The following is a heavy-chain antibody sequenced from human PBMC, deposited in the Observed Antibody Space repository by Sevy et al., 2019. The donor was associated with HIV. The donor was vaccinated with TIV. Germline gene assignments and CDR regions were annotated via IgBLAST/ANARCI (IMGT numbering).Heavy chain of an antibody. V-gene: IGHV3-11*01. CDR3: ARDHVKDGDLGDYYYFAMDV. J-gene: IGHJ6*02. CDR1: GFTFSDYY. Sequence: GGSLRLSCVASGFTFSDYYMSWIRQAPGKGLEWVSYISGSDGAIYHADSVKGRFTISRDNTKNSMFLQMTSLTAEDTAVYYCARDHVKDGDLGDYYYFAMDVWGQGTTVTVSS. CDR2: ISGSDGAI. D-gene: IGHD4-17*01.